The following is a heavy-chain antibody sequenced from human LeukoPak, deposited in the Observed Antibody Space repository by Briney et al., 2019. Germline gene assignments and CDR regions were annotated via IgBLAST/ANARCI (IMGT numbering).Heavy chain of an antibody. V-gene: IGHV3-7*01. Sequence: GGSLRLSCAASGFTFSSYWMSWVRQAPGKGLEWVANIKQGGSEKYYVDSVKGRFTISRDNAKNSLYLQMNSLRAEDTAVYYCARSPDITMVRGGILARQPDAFDIWGQGTMVTVSS. CDR1: GFTFSSYW. CDR3: ARSPDITMVRGGILARQPDAFDI. D-gene: IGHD3-10*01. CDR2: IKQGGSEK. J-gene: IGHJ3*02.